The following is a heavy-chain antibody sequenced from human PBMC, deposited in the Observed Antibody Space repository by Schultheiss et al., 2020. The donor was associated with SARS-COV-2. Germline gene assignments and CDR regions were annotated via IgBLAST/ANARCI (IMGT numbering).Heavy chain of an antibody. J-gene: IGHJ6*02. CDR1: GGSSSSYY. CDR3: ARDRTLYGDYVPYYYGMDV. CDR2: IYYSGST. Sequence: TLSLNCNGEGGSSSSYYWSWIRQPPGKGLEWIGYIYYSGSTYYNPSLKSRVTISVDTSKNQFSLKLSSVTAADTAVYYCARDRTLYGDYVPYYYGMDVWGQGTTVTVSS. V-gene: IGHV4-59*01. D-gene: IGHD4-17*01.